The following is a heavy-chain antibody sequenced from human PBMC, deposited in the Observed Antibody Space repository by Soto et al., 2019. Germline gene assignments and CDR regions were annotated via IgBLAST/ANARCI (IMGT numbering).Heavy chain of an antibody. CDR1: GFTFSSYG. CDR2: IWYDGSNK. V-gene: IGHV3-33*01. D-gene: IGHD6-19*01. J-gene: IGHJ6*02. CDR3: ARELTVAGMWMSVRPGPDYYYYGMDV. Sequence: GGSLRLSCAASGFTFSSYGMHWVRQAPGKGLEWVAVIWYDGSNKYYADSVKGRFTISRDNSKNTLYLQMNSLRAEDTAVYYCARELTVAGMWMSVRPGPDYYYYGMDVWGQGTTVTVSS.